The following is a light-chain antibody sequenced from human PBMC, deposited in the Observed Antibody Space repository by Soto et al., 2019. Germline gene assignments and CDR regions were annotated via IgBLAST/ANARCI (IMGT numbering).Light chain of an antibody. CDR2: DAS. V-gene: IGKV3-20*01. CDR3: QHYNSYSRT. CDR1: QTVRNNY. Sequence: EFALTQSPGTLSLSPGERATLSCRASQTVRNNYLAWYQQKPGQAPRLLIYDASSRATGIPDRFSGGGSGTEFTLTISSLQPDDFATYYCQHYNSYSRTFGQGTKVDIK. J-gene: IGKJ1*01.